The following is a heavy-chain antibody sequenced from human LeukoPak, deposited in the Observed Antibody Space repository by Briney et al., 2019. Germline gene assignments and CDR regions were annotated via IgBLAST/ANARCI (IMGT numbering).Heavy chain of an antibody. V-gene: IGHV3-13*01. CDR3: ASVVGAGYYGMDV. CDR1: GFPFSRYD. D-gene: IGHD2-15*01. CDR2: IDTAGDT. J-gene: IGHJ6*02. Sequence: PGGSLRLSCAAFGFPFSRYDIPWVRLGSGKRLEWVSAIDTAGDTYYLGSVKGRFTISRENAKNSLYLQMNRLRAEDTAVYYCASVVGAGYYGMDVWGQGTTVTVSS.